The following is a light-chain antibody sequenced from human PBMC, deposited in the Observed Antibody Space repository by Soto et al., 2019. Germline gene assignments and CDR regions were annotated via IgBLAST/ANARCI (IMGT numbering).Light chain of an antibody. V-gene: IGKV3-15*01. Sequence: EIVLTQSPGTLSLSPGERATLSCRASQGVATTLAWYRQQPGQAPRLLIYNAYIRASGVPARFSGSGSGTEFTLTISSLQSEDFAVYYCQHYKTWPLAFGGGTKVDIK. CDR3: QHYKTWPLA. J-gene: IGKJ4*01. CDR2: NAY. CDR1: QGVATT.